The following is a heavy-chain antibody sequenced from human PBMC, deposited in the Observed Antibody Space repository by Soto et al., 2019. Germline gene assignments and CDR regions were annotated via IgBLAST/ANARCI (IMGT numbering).Heavy chain of an antibody. CDR1: GGSISSGGYY. V-gene: IGHV4-31*03. CDR3: ARASLWGSSPSAMGLDY. J-gene: IGHJ4*02. Sequence: QVQLQESGPGLVKPSQTLSLTCTVSGGSISSGGYYWSWIRQHPGKGLEWIGYIYYSGSTYYNPSLKSRVTISVDTSKNQFSLKLSSVTAADTAVYYCARASLWGSSPSAMGLDYWGQGTLVTVSS. D-gene: IGHD3-16*01. CDR2: IYYSGST.